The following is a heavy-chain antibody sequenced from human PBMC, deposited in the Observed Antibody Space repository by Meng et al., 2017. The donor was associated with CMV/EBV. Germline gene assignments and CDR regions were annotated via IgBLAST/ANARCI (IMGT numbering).Heavy chain of an antibody. CDR1: GYTFTSYG. D-gene: IGHD3-3*01. CDR3: ARPSTYYDFWSGYYSYYGMDV. CDR2: ISAYNGNT. J-gene: IGHJ6*02. V-gene: IGHV1-18*01. Sequence: ASVKVSCKASGYTFTSYGISWVRQAAGQGLEWMGWISAYNGNTNYAQKLQGRVTMTTDTSTSTAYMELRSLRSDDTAVYYCARPSTYYDFWSGYYSYYGMDVWGQGTTVTVSS.